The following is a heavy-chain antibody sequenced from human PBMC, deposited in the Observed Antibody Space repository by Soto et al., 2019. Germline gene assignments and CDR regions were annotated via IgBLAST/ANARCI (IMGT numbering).Heavy chain of an antibody. CDR1: GFTFSSYA. V-gene: IGHV3-30-3*01. Sequence: QVQLVESGGGVVQPGRSLRLSCAASGFTFSSYAMHWVRQAPGKGLEWVAVISYDGSNKYYADSVKGRFTISRDNSKNTLYLQMNSLRAEDTAVYYCAREEVIKEVDAFDIWGQGTMVTVCS. J-gene: IGHJ3*02. D-gene: IGHD3-22*01. CDR2: ISYDGSNK. CDR3: AREEVIKEVDAFDI.